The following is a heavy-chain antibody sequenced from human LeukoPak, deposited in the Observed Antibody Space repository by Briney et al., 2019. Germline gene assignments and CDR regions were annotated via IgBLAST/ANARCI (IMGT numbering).Heavy chain of an antibody. D-gene: IGHD2-2*01. J-gene: IGHJ4*02. V-gene: IGHV4-34*01. CDR1: GGSFSGYY. Sequence: TTSETLSRTCAVYGGSFSGYYWSWIRQPPGKGLEWIGEINHSGGTNYNPSLKSRVTISVDTSKNQFSLKLSSVTAADTAVYYCAGRRSCTSCYVTFDYWGQGTLVTVSS. CDR2: INHSGGT. CDR3: AGRRSCTSCYVTFDY.